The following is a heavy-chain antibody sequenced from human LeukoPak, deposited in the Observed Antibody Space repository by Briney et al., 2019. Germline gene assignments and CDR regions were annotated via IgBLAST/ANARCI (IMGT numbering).Heavy chain of an antibody. J-gene: IGHJ6*02. Sequence: GGSLRLSCAGSGFTFSSYSMQWVRQAPGKGLEWISYISSGSTTTYYADSVKGRFTISRDNAKNSLYLQMNSLRDEDTAVYYCARDLAEGMYYYGMDVWGQGTTVTVSS. V-gene: IGHV3-48*02. CDR3: ARDLAEGMYYYGMDV. CDR1: GFTFSSYS. CDR2: ISSGSTTT.